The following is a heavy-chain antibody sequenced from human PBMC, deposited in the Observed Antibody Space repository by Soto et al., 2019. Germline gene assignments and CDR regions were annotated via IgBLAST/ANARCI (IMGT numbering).Heavy chain of an antibody. J-gene: IGHJ3*01. CDR1: GGSMRNYF. V-gene: IGHV4-59*01. Sequence: SETLSLTCTVSGGSMRNYFWTWIRQPPGKGLEWIGYIHYSGTTSFSPSYKPSLRSRVTISEDTSKNKFSLKLLSVTTADTAVYFSAAGEASRRNLAPYYFDFWGQQKMVTAS. CDR2: IHYSGTT. D-gene: IGHD3-10*01. CDR3: AAGEASRRNLAPYYFDF.